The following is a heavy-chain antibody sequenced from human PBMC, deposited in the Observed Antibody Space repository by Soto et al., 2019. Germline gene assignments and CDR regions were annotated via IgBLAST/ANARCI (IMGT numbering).Heavy chain of an antibody. D-gene: IGHD3-22*01. CDR2: ISRSGGDT. CDR3: AKGTSHYPSSGYYRGSYYFDN. J-gene: IGHJ4*02. Sequence: EVQLLEFGGGLVQPGGSLRLSCAASGFTFSTYAMNWVRQAPGKGLEWVSVISRSGGDTYYADSVKGRFTIARDNSKNTLYLEMFNLRAEDTAIYYCAKGTSHYPSSGYYRGSYYFDNWCQGTLVTVSS. V-gene: IGHV3-23*01. CDR1: GFTFSTYA.